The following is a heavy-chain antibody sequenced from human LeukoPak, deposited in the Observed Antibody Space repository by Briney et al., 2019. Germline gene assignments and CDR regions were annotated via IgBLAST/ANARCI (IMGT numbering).Heavy chain of an antibody. J-gene: IGHJ4*02. Sequence: PSETLSLTRALSGYSMSRGYYWGWIRQPPGRGLEWIGRIYHSGSTYYNPSLKSRVTISVDTSKNQFSLKLSSVTAADTAVYYCARGVNLYSSGWYYFDYWGQGTLVTVSS. CDR2: IYHSGST. CDR3: ARGVNLYSSGWYYFDY. CDR1: GYSMSRGYY. V-gene: IGHV4-38-2*01. D-gene: IGHD6-19*01.